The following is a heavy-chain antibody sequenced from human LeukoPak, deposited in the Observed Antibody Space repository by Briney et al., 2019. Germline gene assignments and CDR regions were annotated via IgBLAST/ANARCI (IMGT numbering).Heavy chain of an antibody. J-gene: IGHJ5*02. CDR1: GYSISSGYY. CDR2: IYSTGST. Sequence: SENLSLTCAVSGYSISSGYYWGWIRQPAGKGLEWIGRIYSTGSTNYNPSLEGRVTMSIDESKNQFPLKLSSVTAADTAVYYCARFQYYYDSSGPLNWFDPWGQGTLVTVSS. CDR3: ARFQYYYDSSGPLNWFDP. V-gene: IGHV4-38-2*01. D-gene: IGHD3-22*01.